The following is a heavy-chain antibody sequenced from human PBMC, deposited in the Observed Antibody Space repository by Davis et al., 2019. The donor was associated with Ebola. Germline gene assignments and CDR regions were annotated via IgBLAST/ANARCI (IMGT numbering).Heavy chain of an antibody. Sequence: GGSLRLSCAASGFTFSSYGMHWVRQAPGKGLEWVAVISYDGSNKYYADSVKGRFTISRDNSKNTLYLQMNSLRAEDTAVYYCAVSKYCSSTSCYGYYYYYGMDVWGQGTTVTVSS. CDR2: ISYDGSNK. CDR1: GFTFSSYG. CDR3: AVSKYCSSTSCYGYYYYYGMDV. D-gene: IGHD2-2*01. V-gene: IGHV3-30*03. J-gene: IGHJ6*02.